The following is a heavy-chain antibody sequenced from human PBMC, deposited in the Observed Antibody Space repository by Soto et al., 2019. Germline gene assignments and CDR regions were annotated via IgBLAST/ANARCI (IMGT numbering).Heavy chain of an antibody. CDR3: AKGADLGPYYYFDY. Sequence: PGGSLRLSCAASGFTFSSYAMSWVRQAPGKGLEWVSAISGSGSSTYYADSAKGRFTISRDNSKNTLYLQMNSLRAEDTAVYYCAKGADLGPYYYFDYWGQGTLVTVSS. CDR1: GFTFSSYA. D-gene: IGHD1-26*01. V-gene: IGHV3-23*01. J-gene: IGHJ4*02. CDR2: ISGSGSST.